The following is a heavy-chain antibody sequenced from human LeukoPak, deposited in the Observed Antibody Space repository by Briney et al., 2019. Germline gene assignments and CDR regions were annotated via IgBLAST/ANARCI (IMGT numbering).Heavy chain of an antibody. CDR2: ISAYNGNT. CDR1: GYTFTSYG. J-gene: IGHJ6*02. D-gene: IGHD6-13*01. Sequence: ASVKASCKASGYTFTSYGISWVRQAPGQGLEWMGWISAYNGNTNYAQKLQGRVTMTTDTSTSTAYMELRSLRSDDTAVYYCARELYSSSWLRGDYYYGMDVWGQGTTVTVSS. V-gene: IGHV1-18*01. CDR3: ARELYSSSWLRGDYYYGMDV.